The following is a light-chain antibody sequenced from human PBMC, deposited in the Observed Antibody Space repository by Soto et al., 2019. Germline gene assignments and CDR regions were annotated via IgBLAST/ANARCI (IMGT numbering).Light chain of an antibody. CDR2: EVS. J-gene: IGLJ1*01. CDR3: ASHTTSDTRV. Sequence: QSVLTQPASVSGSPGQSIAISCTGTSGDVGAYDYVSWHQHHPDKAPKLMIYEVSNRPSGVSDRFSGSKSVYTATLTISGLQAEDEADYYCASHTTSDTRVFGTGTKLTVL. V-gene: IGLV2-14*01. CDR1: SGDVGAYDY.